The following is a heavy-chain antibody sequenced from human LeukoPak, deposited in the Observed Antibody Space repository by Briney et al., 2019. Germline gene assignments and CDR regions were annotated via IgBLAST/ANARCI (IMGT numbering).Heavy chain of an antibody. V-gene: IGHV1-2*02. J-gene: IGHJ4*02. D-gene: IGHD3-3*01. CDR2: INPNSGGT. CDR1: GYTFTGYY. Sequence: GASVKVSCKASGYTFTGYYMHWVRQAPGQGLEWMGWINPNSGGTNCAQKFQGRVTMTRDTSISTAYMELSRLRSDDTAVYYCARGSTIFGVVYSYYFDYWGQETLVTASS. CDR3: ARGSTIFGVVYSYYFDY.